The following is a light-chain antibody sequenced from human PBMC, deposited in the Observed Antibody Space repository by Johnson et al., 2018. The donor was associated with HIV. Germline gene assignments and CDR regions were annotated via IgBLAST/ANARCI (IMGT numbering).Light chain of an antibody. CDR1: SSNIGNNY. CDR2: DNN. CDR3: GTWDSSLSASYV. Sequence: QSVLTQPPSVSAAPGQKVTISCSGSSSNIGNNYVSWYQQLPGTAPKLLIYDNNKRPSGIPARFSGSKSGTSATLGITGLQTGDEAEYYCGTWDSSLSASYVFGTGTKVTVL. V-gene: IGLV1-51*01. J-gene: IGLJ1*01.